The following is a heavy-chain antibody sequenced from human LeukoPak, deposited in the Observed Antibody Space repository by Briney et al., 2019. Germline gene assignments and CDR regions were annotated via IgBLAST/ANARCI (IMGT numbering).Heavy chain of an antibody. J-gene: IGHJ6*02. CDR2: ISYDGSNK. V-gene: IGHV3-30-3*01. CDR1: GSTFSSYA. CDR3: ARDQATYSSGWSLGMDV. D-gene: IGHD6-19*01. Sequence: GRSLRLSCAASGSTFSSYAMHWVRQAPGKGLEWVAVISYDGSNKYYADSVKGRFTISRDNSKNTLYLQLNSLRAEDTAVYYCARDQATYSSGWSLGMDVWGQGTTVTVSS.